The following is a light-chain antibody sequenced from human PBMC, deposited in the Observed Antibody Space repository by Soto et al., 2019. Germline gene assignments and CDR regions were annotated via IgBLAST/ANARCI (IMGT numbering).Light chain of an antibody. CDR3: QQCYMGWT. CDR2: DAS. CDR1: QSIGRF. J-gene: IGKJ1*01. Sequence: DIQMTQSPSTLSASVGDRVTITFRASQSIGRFLAWYQHQPGKAPKLLIYDASTLESGVPSRFSGTGSGTEFTFSIPSLQPEDFGTYYCQQCYMGWTFGQGTKVDI. V-gene: IGKV1-5*01.